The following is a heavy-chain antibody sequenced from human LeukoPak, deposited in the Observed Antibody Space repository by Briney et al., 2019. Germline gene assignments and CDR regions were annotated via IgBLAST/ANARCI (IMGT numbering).Heavy chain of an antibody. J-gene: IGHJ6*03. V-gene: IGHV4-61*02. CDR3: ARGEDWIQRRSNYYYYYMDV. CDR1: GGSISSGSYY. D-gene: IGHD5-18*01. Sequence: TLSLTCPVSGGSISSGSYYWSWIRQPAGKGLEWIGRIYTSGSTNYNPSLKSRVTISVDTSKNQFSLKLSSVTAADTAVYYCARGEDWIQRRSNYYYYYMDVWGKGTTVTISS. CDR2: IYTSGST.